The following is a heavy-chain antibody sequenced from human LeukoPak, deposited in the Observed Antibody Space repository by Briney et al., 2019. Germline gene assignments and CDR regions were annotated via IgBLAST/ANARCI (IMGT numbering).Heavy chain of an antibody. CDR3: ARANRGAVAGTRYYHYYMDG. CDR1: GYTFTSYD. V-gene: IGHV1-8*01. D-gene: IGHD6-19*01. CDR2: MNPNSGNT. J-gene: IGHJ6*03. Sequence: GASVKVSCKASGYTFTSYDINWVRQATGQGLEWMGCMNPNSGNTGYAQKFQGRVTMTRNTSISTAYMELSSLRSEDTAVYYCARANRGAVAGTRYYHYYMDGWGKGTTVTVSS.